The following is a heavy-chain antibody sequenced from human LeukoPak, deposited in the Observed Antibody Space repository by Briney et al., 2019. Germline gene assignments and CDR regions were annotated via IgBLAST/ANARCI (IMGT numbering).Heavy chain of an antibody. CDR2: IYYSGST. V-gene: IGHV4-59*01. CDR1: GGSISSYY. CDR3: ARDRDTMIGDAFDI. D-gene: IGHD3-22*01. Sequence: TASETLSLTCTVSGGSISSYYWSWIRQPPGKGLEWIGYIYYSGSTNYNPSLKSRVTISVDKYKNEFSLKLSSVTAADTAVYYCARDRDTMIGDAFDIWGQGTMVTVSS. J-gene: IGHJ3*02.